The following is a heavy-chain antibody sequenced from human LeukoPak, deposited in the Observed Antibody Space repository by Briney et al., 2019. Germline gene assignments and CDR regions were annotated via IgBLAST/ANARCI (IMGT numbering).Heavy chain of an antibody. J-gene: IGHJ4*02. CDR1: VLTFSNAW. D-gene: IGHD6-13*01. V-gene: IGHV3-15*01. CDR3: TTGLAAAPIDFDY. CDR2: IKSETDGGTT. Sequence: PGGLLRLSCAASVLTFSNAWMRWLPQAPGKGLECVGRIKSETDGGTTDYAAPVKGRFTISRDDSKNTLYLQMNSLKAEDTAVYYCTTGLAAAPIDFDYWGQGTLVTVSS.